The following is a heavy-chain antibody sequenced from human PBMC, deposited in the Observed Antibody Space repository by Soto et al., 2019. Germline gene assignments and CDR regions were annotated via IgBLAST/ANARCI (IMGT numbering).Heavy chain of an antibody. CDR3: EGAGPSPDLWFGELLTPAVFDY. CDR1: GFTFSSYA. J-gene: IGHJ4*01. V-gene: IGHV3-64D*06. CDR2: ISSNGGST. D-gene: IGHD3-10*01. Sequence: GGSLRLSCSAPGFTFSSYAMHWVHQAPGKGLEYVSAISSNGGSTYYADSVKGRFTISRDNSKNTLYLQMSSLRAEDTAVYYCEGAGPSPDLWFGELLTPAVFDYWGQGTLVTVS.